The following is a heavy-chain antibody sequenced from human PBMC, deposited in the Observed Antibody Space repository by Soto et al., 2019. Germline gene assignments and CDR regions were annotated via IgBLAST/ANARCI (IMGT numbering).Heavy chain of an antibody. Sequence: GASLKVSCKASRGTFSTYGITWVLQAPEKGLEWMGGIIPIFGTIKYAENFHGRVTITADESTSTAYMELSSLRSEDTAMYYCARGPHFGSYYGWPSYFDYWGQGXQVTV. D-gene: IGHD1-26*01. V-gene: IGHV1-69*13. CDR1: RGTFSTYG. J-gene: IGHJ4*02. CDR3: ARGPHFGSYYGWPSYFDY. CDR2: IIPIFGTI.